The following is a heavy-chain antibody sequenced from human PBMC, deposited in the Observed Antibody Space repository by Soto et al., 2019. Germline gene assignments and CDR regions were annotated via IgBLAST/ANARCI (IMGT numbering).Heavy chain of an antibody. J-gene: IGHJ4*02. CDR3: AKAPTNYGSGSYYYY. CDR2: ISGSGGST. CDR1: GFTFSSYA. D-gene: IGHD3-10*01. V-gene: IGHV3-23*01. Sequence: EVQLLESGGGLVQPGGSLRLSCAAAGFTFSSYAMSWVRQAPGKGLEWVSAISGSGGSTYYADSVKGRFTISRDNSKNTLYLQMNSLRAEDTAVYYCAKAPTNYGSGSYYYYWGQGTLVTVSS.